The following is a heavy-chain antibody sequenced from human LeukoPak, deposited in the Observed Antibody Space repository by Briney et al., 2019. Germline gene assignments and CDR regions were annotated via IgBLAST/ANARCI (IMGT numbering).Heavy chain of an antibody. D-gene: IGHD2-21*02. Sequence: SETLSLTCTVSGGSLSSYYWSWIRQPPGKGLEWIGYIYSRGLTRGSTNYNPSLKSRVTISVDTSKNQFSLKLSSVTAADTAVYYCARTVAVTSMLDYWGQGTLVTVSS. V-gene: IGHV4-4*08. CDR2: IYSRGLTRGST. CDR3: ARTVAVTSMLDY. J-gene: IGHJ4*02. CDR1: GGSLSSYY.